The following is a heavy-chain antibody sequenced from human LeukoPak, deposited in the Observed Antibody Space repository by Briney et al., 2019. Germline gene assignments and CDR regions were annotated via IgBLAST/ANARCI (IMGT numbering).Heavy chain of an antibody. CDR3: ARDGVAAALDY. CDR2: INHSGST. D-gene: IGHD6-13*01. V-gene: IGHV4-34*01. CDR1: GGSFSGYY. J-gene: IGHJ4*02. Sequence: SETLSLTCAVYGGSFSGYYWGWIRQPPGKGLEWIGEINHSGSTNYNPSLKSRVTISVDTSKNQFSLKLSSVTAADTAVYYCARDGVAAALDYWGQGTLVTVSS.